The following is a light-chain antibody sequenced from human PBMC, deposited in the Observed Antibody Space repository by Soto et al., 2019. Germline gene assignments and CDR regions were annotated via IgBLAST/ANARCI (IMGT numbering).Light chain of an antibody. CDR3: QQYNNWPPWT. J-gene: IGKJ1*01. V-gene: IGKV1-5*01. Sequence: GDRVTITFRASQSISSGLAWYQQKPGKAPKILIYDASSLESGVPSRFSGSGSGTELTLTISSLQTDDFAVYYCQQYNNWPPWTFGQGTKVDIK. CDR1: QSISSG. CDR2: DAS.